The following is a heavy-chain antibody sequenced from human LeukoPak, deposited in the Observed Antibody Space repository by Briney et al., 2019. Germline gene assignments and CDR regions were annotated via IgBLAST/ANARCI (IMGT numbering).Heavy chain of an antibody. CDR2: INHSGST. CDR3: ARGSGCYGSGSYPY. D-gene: IGHD3-10*01. V-gene: IGHV4-34*01. CDR1: GGSFSGYY. Sequence: SETLSLTCAVYGGSFSGYYWSWIRQPPGKGLEWTGEINHSGSTNYNPSLKSRVTISVDTSKNQFSLKLSSVTAADTAVYYCARGSGCYGSGSYPYWGQGTLVTVSS. J-gene: IGHJ4*02.